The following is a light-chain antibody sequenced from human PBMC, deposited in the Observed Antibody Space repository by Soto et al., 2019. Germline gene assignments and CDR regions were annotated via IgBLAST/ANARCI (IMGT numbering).Light chain of an antibody. J-gene: IGKJ1*01. V-gene: IGKV3-20*01. CDR3: HQYGSSPWT. CDR1: QSVSSD. Sequence: EIVMTQSPATLSVSPGERATLSCRASQSVSSDFAWYQQKPGQAPRLLIYGASSRATGIPDRFSGSGSGTDFTLTISRLEPEDFAVYFCHQYGSSPWTFGQGTKVDIK. CDR2: GAS.